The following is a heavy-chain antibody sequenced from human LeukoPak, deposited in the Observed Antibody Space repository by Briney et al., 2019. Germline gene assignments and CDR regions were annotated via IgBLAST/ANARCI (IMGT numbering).Heavy chain of an antibody. Sequence: AGSLRLSCAASGVTFSSYSMNWVRQPPGKGLEWVSYISSSSSTIYYPDSVKGRFTIYRDSANNSLYLQMSSLRAEDTAVYYCARGAYCSSVSCFRSPGMDVWGQGTTVTVPS. V-gene: IGHV3-48*04. CDR3: ARGAYCSSVSCFRSPGMDV. J-gene: IGHJ6*02. CDR1: GVTFSSYS. CDR2: ISSSSSTI. D-gene: IGHD2-2*01.